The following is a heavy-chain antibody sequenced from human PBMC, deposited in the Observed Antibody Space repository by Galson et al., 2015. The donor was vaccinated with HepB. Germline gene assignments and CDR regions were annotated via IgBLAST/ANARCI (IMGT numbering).Heavy chain of an antibody. Sequence: SLRLSCAASGFTFSSYAMSWVRQVPGKGLEWVSAISGSGGSTYYADSVKGRFTISRDNSKNTLYLQMNSLRAEDTAVYYCAKDAITIFGVVIIDYFDYWGQGTLVTVSS. V-gene: IGHV3-23*01. D-gene: IGHD3-3*01. CDR2: ISGSGGST. J-gene: IGHJ4*02. CDR1: GFTFSSYA. CDR3: AKDAITIFGVVIIDYFDY.